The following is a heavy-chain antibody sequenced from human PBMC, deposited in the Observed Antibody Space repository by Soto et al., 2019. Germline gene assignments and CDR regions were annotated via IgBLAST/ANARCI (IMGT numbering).Heavy chain of an antibody. V-gene: IGHV1-69*12. CDR1: GGTFSSYA. J-gene: IGHJ5*02. CDR3: ATELGAAAGIGGWFDP. CDR2: IIPIFGTA. D-gene: IGHD6-13*01. Sequence: QVQLVQSGAEVKKPGSSVKVSCKASGGTFSSYAISWVQQAPGQVLEWMGGIIPIFGTANYAQKFQGRVTITADESTSIAYMELSSLRSEDTAVYYCATELGAAAGIGGWFDPWGQETLVTVSS.